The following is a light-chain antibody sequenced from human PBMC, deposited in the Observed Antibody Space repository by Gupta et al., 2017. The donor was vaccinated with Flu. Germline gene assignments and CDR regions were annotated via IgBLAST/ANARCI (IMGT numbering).Light chain of an antibody. Sequence: ASLSVSPGQRATLSCRTSQSVGADLAWYQQKPGQAPRLLIYDASTRASGSPDRVRGSGSGTDFTLTIGSLQSEDSGVYFCQQYSHWPPLTFGGGTKVEI. CDR1: QSVGAD. CDR2: DAS. V-gene: IGKV3-15*01. J-gene: IGKJ4*01. CDR3: QQYSHWPPLT.